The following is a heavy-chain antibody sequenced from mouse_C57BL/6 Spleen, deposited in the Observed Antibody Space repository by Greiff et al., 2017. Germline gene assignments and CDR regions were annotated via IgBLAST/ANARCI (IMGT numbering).Heavy chain of an antibody. CDR2: IHPNSGST. J-gene: IGHJ3*01. CDR1: GYTFPSYW. V-gene: IGHV1-64*01. Sequence: QVQLQQPGAELVKPGASVKLSCKASGYTFPSYWMHWVKQRPGQGLEWIGMIHPNSGSTNYNEKFKSKATLTVDKSSSTAYLQLSSLTSEDSAVYYCARAYYGYDDAWFAYWGQGTLVTVSA. CDR3: ARAYYGYDDAWFAY. D-gene: IGHD2-9*01.